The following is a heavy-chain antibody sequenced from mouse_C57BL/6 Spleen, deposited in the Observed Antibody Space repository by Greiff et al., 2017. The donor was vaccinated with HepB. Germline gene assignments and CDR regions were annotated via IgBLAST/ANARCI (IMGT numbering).Heavy chain of an antibody. Sequence: QVQLQQPGAELVMPGASVKLSCKASGYTFTSYWMHWVKQRPGQGLEWIGEIDPSDSYTNYNQKFKGKSTLTVDRSSSTAYMQLSSLTSEDSAVYYCASHITSFAYWGQGTLVTVSA. V-gene: IGHV1-69*01. CDR3: ASHITSFAY. CDR1: GYTFTSYW. CDR2: IDPSDSYT. J-gene: IGHJ3*01. D-gene: IGHD1-1*01.